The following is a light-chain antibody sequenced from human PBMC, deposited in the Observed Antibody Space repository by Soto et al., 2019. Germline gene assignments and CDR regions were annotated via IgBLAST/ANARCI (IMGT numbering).Light chain of an antibody. CDR2: GAS. V-gene: IGKV3-20*01. CDR1: QSVSSSD. CDR3: QRRIT. J-gene: IGKJ3*01. Sequence: EIVLTQSPGTLSLSPGERATLSCRASQSVSSSDLAWYQQKPGQAPRLLIYGASSRATGIPDRFSGSGSGTDFTLTITRLEPEDFAVYYCQRRITFGPGTKVDIK.